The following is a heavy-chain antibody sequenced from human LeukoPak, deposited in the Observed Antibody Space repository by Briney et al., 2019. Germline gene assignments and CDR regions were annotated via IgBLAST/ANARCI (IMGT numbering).Heavy chain of an antibody. CDR1: GFTFSSYG. J-gene: IGHJ4*02. D-gene: IGHD5-18*01. CDR3: ARVGDTAMVTGENYFDY. Sequence: GGSLRLSCAASGFTFSSYGMHWVRQAPGKGLEWVAVIWYDGSNKYYADSVKGRFTISRDNSKNTLYLQTNSLRAEDTAVYYCARVGDTAMVTGENYFDYWGQGTLVTVSS. CDR2: IWYDGSNK. V-gene: IGHV3-33*01.